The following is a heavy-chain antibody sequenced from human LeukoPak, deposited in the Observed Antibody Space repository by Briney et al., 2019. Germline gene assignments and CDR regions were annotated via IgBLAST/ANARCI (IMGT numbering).Heavy chain of an antibody. V-gene: IGHV3-74*01. CDR2: INSDGSST. CDR3: ASGDYYYGMDV. CDR1: GFTSSSYW. Sequence: PGGSLRLSCAASGFTSSSYWMHWVRQAPGKGLVWVSRINSDGSSTSYADSVKGRFTISRDNAKNTLYLQMNSLRAEDTAVYYCASGDYYYGMDVWGKGTTVTVSS. J-gene: IGHJ6*04. D-gene: IGHD3-16*01.